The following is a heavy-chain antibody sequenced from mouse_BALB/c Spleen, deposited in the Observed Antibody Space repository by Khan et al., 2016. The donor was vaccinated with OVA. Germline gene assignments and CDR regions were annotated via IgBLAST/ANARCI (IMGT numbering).Heavy chain of an antibody. Sequence: VRLQQSGPELVKPGASVKMSCEASGYTFTSYVIHWVKQKPGQGLEWIGYIYPFNDDTKYNEKFKGKATLTSDTSSSTAYMELRSLTSEDSAVYYCAKNYRYDVYFDDWGQGTTLTVSS. CDR3: AKNYRYDVYFDD. J-gene: IGHJ2*01. CDR2: IYPFNDDT. CDR1: GYTFTSYV. D-gene: IGHD2-14*01. V-gene: IGHV1S136*01.